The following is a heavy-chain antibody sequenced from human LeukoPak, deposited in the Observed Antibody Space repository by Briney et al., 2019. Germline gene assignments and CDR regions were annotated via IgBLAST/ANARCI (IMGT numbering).Heavy chain of an antibody. CDR2: ISSSSSYI. D-gene: IGHD3-22*01. Sequence: GGSLRLSCAASGFTFSSYSMNWVRQAPGKGLEWVSSISSSSSYIYYADSVKGRLTISRDNAKHSLYLQMNSLRAEDTAVYYCARGSYDSSGYYWFDPWGQGTLVTVSS. V-gene: IGHV3-21*01. CDR1: GFTFSSYS. CDR3: ARGSYDSSGYYWFDP. J-gene: IGHJ5*02.